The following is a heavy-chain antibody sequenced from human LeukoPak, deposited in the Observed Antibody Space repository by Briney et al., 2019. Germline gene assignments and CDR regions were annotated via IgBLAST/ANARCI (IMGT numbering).Heavy chain of an antibody. CDR3: AKLYSSSSRDAFDV. V-gene: IGHV4-34*01. D-gene: IGHD6-6*01. CDR1: GASFSGYY. J-gene: IGHJ3*01. Sequence: PSETLSLTCAVYGASFSGYYLSWIRQPPGKGLEWIGEINHSGSTNYNVSLESRVTMSVDTSKNQFTLKLNSVTAADTAVYYCAKLYSSSSRDAFDVWGPGTMVTVSS. CDR2: INHSGST.